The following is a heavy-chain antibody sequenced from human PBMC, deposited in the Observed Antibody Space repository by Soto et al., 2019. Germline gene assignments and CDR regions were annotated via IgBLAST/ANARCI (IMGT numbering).Heavy chain of an antibody. D-gene: IGHD3-10*01. Sequence: ASVKVSCKASGYTFTSYGISWVRQAPGQGLEWMGWISAYNGNTNYAQKLQGRVTMTTDTSTSTAYMELRSLRSDDTAVYYCARTYGSGSYYYYYRMDVWGQGTTVTVSS. CDR1: GYTFTSYG. CDR2: ISAYNGNT. J-gene: IGHJ6*02. V-gene: IGHV1-18*04. CDR3: ARTYGSGSYYYYYRMDV.